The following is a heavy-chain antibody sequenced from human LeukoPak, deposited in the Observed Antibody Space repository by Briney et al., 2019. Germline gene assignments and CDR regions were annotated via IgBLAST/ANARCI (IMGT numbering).Heavy chain of an antibody. CDR2: INHSGST. Sequence: PSETLSLTCAVYGGSFSGYYWSWIRQPPGKGLEWIGEINHSGSTNYNPSLKSRVTISVDTSKNQFSLKLSSVTAADTAVYYCARVPALSTHRAFFDYWGQGTLVTVSS. V-gene: IGHV4-34*01. J-gene: IGHJ4*02. CDR1: GGSFSGYY. CDR3: ARVPALSTHRAFFDY. D-gene: IGHD2-2*01.